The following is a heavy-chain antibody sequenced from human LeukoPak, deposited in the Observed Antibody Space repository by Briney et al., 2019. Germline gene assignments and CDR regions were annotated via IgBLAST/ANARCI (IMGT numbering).Heavy chain of an antibody. CDR3: ASAAHYYYYYGMDV. Sequence: GRSLRLSCAASGFTFKNHGMPWVRQAPGKGLEWVAVISYDGSNKYYADSVKGRFTISRDNSKNTLYLQMNSLRAEDTAVYYCASAAHYYYYYGMDVWGQGTTVTVSS. J-gene: IGHJ6*02. CDR2: ISYDGSNK. V-gene: IGHV3-30*19. CDR1: GFTFKNHG.